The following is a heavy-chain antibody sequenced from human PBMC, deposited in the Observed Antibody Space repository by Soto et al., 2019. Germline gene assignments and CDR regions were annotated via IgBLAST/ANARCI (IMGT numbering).Heavy chain of an antibody. J-gene: IGHJ3*02. V-gene: IGHV3-7*05. CDR3: ARDVSPGSSSLYLDAFDI. CDR2: INRDGSKK. D-gene: IGHD6-13*01. CDR1: GFTLSAYW. Sequence: EVQLEESGGDLVQPGGSLRLSCAASGFTLSAYWMTWVRQAPGTGLEWVANINRDGSKKSYLVSVRGRFTISRDNAGNSLYLQMDSLRADDTALYYCARDVSPGSSSLYLDAFDIWGQGTMVPVSS.